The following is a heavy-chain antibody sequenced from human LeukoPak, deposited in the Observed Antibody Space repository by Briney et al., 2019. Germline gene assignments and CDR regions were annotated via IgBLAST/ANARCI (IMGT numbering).Heavy chain of an antibody. CDR1: GFTFSSYG. Sequence: GGSLRLSCAASGFTFSSYGMHWVRQAPGKGLEWVAFIRYDGSNKYYADSVKGRFTISRDNSKNTLYLQMNSLRAEDTAVYYCATRGRYCSGGSCYLYYFDYWGQGTLVTVSS. CDR3: ATRGRYCSGGSCYLYYFDY. J-gene: IGHJ4*02. V-gene: IGHV3-30*02. D-gene: IGHD2-15*01. CDR2: IRYDGSNK.